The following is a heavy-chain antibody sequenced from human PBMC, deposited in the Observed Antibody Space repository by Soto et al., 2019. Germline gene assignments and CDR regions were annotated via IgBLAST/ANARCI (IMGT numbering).Heavy chain of an antibody. Sequence: QVQLQESGPGLVKPSGTLSLTCAVSGGSISSSNLWSWVRQPPVKGLELIGAICHSGSANYNPSLKRRVTKSVDKSQNQFSLKLSSVTAADTAGYYCARGVVRGGPLDVWGQGTTVTVSS. V-gene: IGHV4-4*02. CDR1: GGSISSSNL. J-gene: IGHJ6*02. CDR3: ARGVVRGGPLDV. CDR2: ICHSGSA. D-gene: IGHD3-10*01.